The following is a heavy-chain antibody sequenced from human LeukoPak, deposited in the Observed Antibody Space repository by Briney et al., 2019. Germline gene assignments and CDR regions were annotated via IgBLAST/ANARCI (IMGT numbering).Heavy chain of an antibody. CDR2: IIPIFGTA. V-gene: IGHV1-69*05. CDR1: GGTFSSYA. Sequence: ASVKVSCKASGGTFSSYAISWVRQAPGQGLEWMGGIIPIFGTANYAQKFQGRVTITTDESTSTAYMELSSLRSEDTAVYYCAIGVVVTGLLDYWGQGTLVTVSS. J-gene: IGHJ4*02. CDR3: AIGVVVTGLLDY. D-gene: IGHD2-21*02.